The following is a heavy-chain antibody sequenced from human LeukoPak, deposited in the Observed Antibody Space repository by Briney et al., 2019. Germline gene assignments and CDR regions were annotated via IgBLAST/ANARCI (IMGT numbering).Heavy chain of an antibody. J-gene: IGHJ4*02. Sequence: PGGSLRLSCAASGFTFSGSAMHWVRQASGKGLEWVGRIRSKANSYATAYAASVKGRFTISRDDSKNTAYLQMNSLKTEDTALYYCTRTRDGYNAWIFDYWGQETLVTVSS. CDR3: TRTRDGYNAWIFDY. V-gene: IGHV3-73*01. CDR1: GFTFSGSA. D-gene: IGHD5-24*01. CDR2: IRSKANSYAT.